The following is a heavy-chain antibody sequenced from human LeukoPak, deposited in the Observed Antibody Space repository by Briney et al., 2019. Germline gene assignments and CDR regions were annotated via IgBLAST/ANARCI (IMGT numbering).Heavy chain of an antibody. Sequence: SGPALVKPTQTLTLTCTFSGFSLSTSGMCVSWIRQPPGKALEWLARIDWDDDKYYSTSLKTKLTISKDTSKNQVVLTMTNMDPVDTATYYCAHRRDDSSGYYFDYWGQGTLVTVSS. CDR3: AHRRDDSSGYYFDY. D-gene: IGHD3-22*01. CDR1: GFSLSTSGMC. J-gene: IGHJ4*02. CDR2: IDWDDDK. V-gene: IGHV2-70*12.